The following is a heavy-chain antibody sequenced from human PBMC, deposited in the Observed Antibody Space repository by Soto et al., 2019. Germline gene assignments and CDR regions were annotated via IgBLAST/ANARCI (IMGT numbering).Heavy chain of an antibody. D-gene: IGHD4-4*01. J-gene: IGHJ5*02. CDR1: GFALTSYG. Sequence: QVQLVESGGGVVQSGRSLTLSCAASGFALTSYGMHWLRQTPGKGLEWVAVISSDGSEKYYGDSVKGRFTIYRDKSKNTLYLQMNSLRAEDTAVYHCVKEVNVSNFDHWGQGTLVTVSS. CDR3: VKEVNVSNFDH. CDR2: ISSDGSEK. V-gene: IGHV3-30*18.